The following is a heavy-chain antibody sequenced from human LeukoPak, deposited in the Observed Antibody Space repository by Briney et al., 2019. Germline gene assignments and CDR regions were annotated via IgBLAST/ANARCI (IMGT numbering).Heavy chain of an antibody. J-gene: IGHJ5*02. CDR2: IKQDGSEK. V-gene: IGHV3-7*01. Sequence: PGGSLRLSCAASGFTFSSYWMSWVRQAPGKGLEWVANIKQDGSEKYYVDSVKGRFTISRDNAKNSLYLQMNSLRAEDTAVYYCARDQGNFPLNWFDPWGQGTLVTVSS. CDR3: ARDQGNFPLNWFDP. CDR1: GFTFSSYW.